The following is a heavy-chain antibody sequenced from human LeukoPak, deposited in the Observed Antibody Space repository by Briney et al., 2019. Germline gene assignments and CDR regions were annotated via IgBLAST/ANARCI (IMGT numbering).Heavy chain of an antibody. CDR1: GGSISSSSYY. CDR2: IYYSGST. D-gene: IGHD6-13*01. Sequence: SETLSLTCTVSGGSISSSSYYWGWIRQPPGKGLEWIGSIYYSGSTYYNPSLKSRVTISVDTSKNQFSLKLSSVTAADTAVYYCARIKAGSRVLDYWGQGTLVTVSS. CDR3: ARIKAGSRVLDY. J-gene: IGHJ4*02. V-gene: IGHV4-39*07.